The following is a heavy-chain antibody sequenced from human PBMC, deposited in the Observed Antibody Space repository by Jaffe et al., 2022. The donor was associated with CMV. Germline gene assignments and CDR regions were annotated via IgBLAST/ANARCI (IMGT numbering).Heavy chain of an antibody. CDR2: ISSSGSTI. CDR1: GFTFSSYE. J-gene: IGHJ4*02. CDR3: ARDAGYSSGWYEYYFDY. V-gene: IGHV3-48*03. D-gene: IGHD6-19*01. Sequence: EVQLVESGGGLVQPGGSLRLSCAASGFTFSSYEMNWVRQAPGKGLEWVSYISSSGSTIYYADSVKGRFTISRDNAKNSLYLQMNSLRAEDTAVYYCARDAGYSSGWYEYYFDYWGQGTLVTVSS.